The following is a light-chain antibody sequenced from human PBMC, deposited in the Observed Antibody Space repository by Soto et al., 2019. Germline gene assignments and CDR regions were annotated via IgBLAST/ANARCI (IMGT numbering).Light chain of an antibody. V-gene: IGKV4-1*01. CDR1: QSLLYGGNDRNY. CDR3: QQYYTTPQT. J-gene: IGKJ2*01. Sequence: DIVMTQYPDSLAVSLGERATIDCKSSQSLLYGGNDRNYLAWYQHKPGQSPKLIMYWASTRAAVVPDRFSGSGSGTHFTLTISSLQAEDVAFYYCQQYYTTPQTFGQGTKLEIK. CDR2: WAS.